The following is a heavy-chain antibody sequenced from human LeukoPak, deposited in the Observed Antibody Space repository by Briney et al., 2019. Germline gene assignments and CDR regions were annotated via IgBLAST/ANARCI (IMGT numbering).Heavy chain of an antibody. D-gene: IGHD6-19*01. CDR2: IIPIFGTA. J-gene: IGHJ4*02. V-gene: IGHV1-69*06. CDR1: GGTFSSYA. Sequence: SVKVSCKASGGTFSSYAISWVRRAPGQGLEWMGGIIPIFGTANYAQKFQGRVTITADKSTSTAYMELSSLRSEDTAVYYCARFTPYSSGWYGDYWGQGTLVTVSS. CDR3: ARFTPYSSGWYGDY.